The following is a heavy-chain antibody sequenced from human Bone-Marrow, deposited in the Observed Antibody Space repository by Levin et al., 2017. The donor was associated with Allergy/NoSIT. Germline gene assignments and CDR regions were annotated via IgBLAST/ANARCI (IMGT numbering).Heavy chain of an antibody. V-gene: IGHV3-21*01. CDR1: GFTFSSYS. Sequence: GESLKISCAASGFTFSSYSMNWVCQAPGKGLEWVSSISSSSSYIYYADSVKGRFTISRDNAKNSLYLQMNSLRAEDTAVYYCARGTDYGEFDYWGQGTLVTVSS. CDR2: ISSSSSYI. J-gene: IGHJ4*02. D-gene: IGHD4-17*01. CDR3: ARGTDYGEFDY.